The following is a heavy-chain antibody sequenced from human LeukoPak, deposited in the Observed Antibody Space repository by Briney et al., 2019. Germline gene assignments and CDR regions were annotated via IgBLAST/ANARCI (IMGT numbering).Heavy chain of an antibody. Sequence: GGSLRLSCAASGFTHSYYWMTWVRRAPGKGLEWVANIKQDGSEKYYVDSVKGRFTISRDNAKNTLYLQMNSLRAEDTAVYYCARHSAGYTTFFDYWGKGTLVIVS. J-gene: IGHJ4*02. CDR1: GFTHSYYW. D-gene: IGHD5-24*01. CDR2: IKQDGSEK. CDR3: ARHSAGYTTFFDY. V-gene: IGHV3-7*04.